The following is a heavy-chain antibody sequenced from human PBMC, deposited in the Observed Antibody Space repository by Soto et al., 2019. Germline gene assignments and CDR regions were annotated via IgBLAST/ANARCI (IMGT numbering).Heavy chain of an antibody. CDR3: AYRTGFDY. D-gene: IGHD3-16*02. V-gene: IGHV3-23*01. CDR2: ISGSGGGT. CDR1: GYTFSSFD. J-gene: IGHJ4*02. Sequence: EVQLWESGGGLVQPGGSLRLSCAVSGYTFSSFDMSWVRQAPGKGLEWVSTISGSGGGTNYADSVKGRFTISRDISTYTVYLQMNSLRAEDTAVNYCAYRTGFDYWGQGALVTVSS.